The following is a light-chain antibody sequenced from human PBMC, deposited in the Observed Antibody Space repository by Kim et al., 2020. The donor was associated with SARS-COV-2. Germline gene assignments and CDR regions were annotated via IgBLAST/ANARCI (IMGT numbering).Light chain of an antibody. CDR1: QSVLSTSNNHNY. J-gene: IGKJ1*01. CDR3: QQYYRAPRT. CDR2: GAS. V-gene: IGKV4-1*01. Sequence: DIVMTQSPDSLAVSLGERATIYCKSSQSVLSTSNNHNYLAWFQQKPGQPPRLLFLGASIRESGVPDRFSGSGSGTDFTLTISSLQAEDVAHYYCQQYYRAPRTFGQGTKVDIK.